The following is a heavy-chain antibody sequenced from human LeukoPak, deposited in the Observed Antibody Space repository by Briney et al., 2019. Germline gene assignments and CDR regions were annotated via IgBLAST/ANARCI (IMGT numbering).Heavy chain of an antibody. CDR2: ISSLSGTI. D-gene: IGHD3-16*01. CDR3: VRDQGGAVSY. V-gene: IGHV3-48*01. J-gene: IGHJ4*02. CDR1: GFTFTTYG. Sequence: GGSLRLSCSASGFTFTTYGMNWVRQAPGKGLEWVSYISSLSGTIYYADSVKGRFIISRDNAQNSLFLQMNSLRVEDTAVYYCVRDQGGAVSYWGQGTLVTVSS.